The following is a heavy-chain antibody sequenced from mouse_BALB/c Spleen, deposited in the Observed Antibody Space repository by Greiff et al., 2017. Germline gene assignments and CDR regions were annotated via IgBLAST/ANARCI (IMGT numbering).Heavy chain of an antibody. D-gene: IGHD2-4*01. CDR3: ARRGITTDVYYAMDY. V-gene: IGHV3-2*02. J-gene: IGHJ4*01. CDR2: ISYSGST. CDR1: GYSITSDYA. Sequence: EVKLMESGPGLVKPSQSLSLTCTVTGYSITSDYAWNWIRQFPGNKLEWMGYISYSGSTSYNPSLKSRISITRDTSKNQFFLQLNSVTTEDTATYYCARRGITTDVYYAMDYWGQGTSVTVSS.